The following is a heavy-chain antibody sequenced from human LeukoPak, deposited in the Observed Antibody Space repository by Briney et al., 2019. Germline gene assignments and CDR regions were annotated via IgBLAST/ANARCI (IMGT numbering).Heavy chain of an antibody. CDR3: ARSGHGVRGVGYYYYMDV. CDR1: GGSFSGYY. Sequence: SETLSLTCAVYGGSFSGYYWSWIRQPPGKGLEWIGEINHSGSTNYNPSLKSRVTTSVDTSKNQFSLKLSSVTATDTAVYYCARSGHGVRGVGYYYYMDVWGKGTTVTISS. V-gene: IGHV4-34*01. CDR2: INHSGST. D-gene: IGHD3-10*01. J-gene: IGHJ6*03.